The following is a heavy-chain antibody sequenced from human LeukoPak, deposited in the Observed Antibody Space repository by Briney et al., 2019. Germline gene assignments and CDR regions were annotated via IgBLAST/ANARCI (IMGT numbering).Heavy chain of an antibody. D-gene: IGHD3-3*02. CDR2: IYPGDSDT. CDR1: GYSFTSYL. CDR3: ARPLQGIDGVDIGIFCY. V-gene: IGHV5-51*01. J-gene: IGHJ4*02. Sequence: GESLKISCNGSGYSFTSYLIGWVRPMPGKGLEWMGIIYPGDSDTRYSPSYQGQVTITADNSITTVYQPESSVKASHAAIYCCARPLQGIDGVDIGIFCYWGEGALVTLSS.